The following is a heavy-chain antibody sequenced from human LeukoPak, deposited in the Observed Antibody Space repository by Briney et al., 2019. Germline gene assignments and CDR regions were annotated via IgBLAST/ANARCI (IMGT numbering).Heavy chain of an antibody. CDR1: GYTFTDYY. Sequence: ASVKVSCKASGYTFTDYYMHWVRQAPGQGLEWMGWINPNSGGTNYAQKFQGRVTMTRDTSISTAYMELSRLRFDDTAVYYCARDRGDKFGYCTNGVCPYYHYYMDVWGKGTTVTVSS. V-gene: IGHV1-2*02. CDR3: ARDRGDKFGYCTNGVCPYYHYYMDV. J-gene: IGHJ6*03. CDR2: INPNSGGT. D-gene: IGHD2-8*01.